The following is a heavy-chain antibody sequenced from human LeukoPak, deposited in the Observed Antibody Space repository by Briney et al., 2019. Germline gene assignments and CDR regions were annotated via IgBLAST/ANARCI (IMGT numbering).Heavy chain of an antibody. Sequence: GGSLRLSCAASGFTFSSYAMSWVRQAPGKGLEWVSSISGSGGRTHYADSVRGRFTISRDNSKNTLYLQMDSLRAEDTAVYYCATPQTVTRNYWGQGTLVTVSS. V-gene: IGHV3-23*01. CDR2: ISGSGGRT. D-gene: IGHD4-17*01. CDR1: GFTFSSYA. J-gene: IGHJ4*02. CDR3: ATPQTVTRNY.